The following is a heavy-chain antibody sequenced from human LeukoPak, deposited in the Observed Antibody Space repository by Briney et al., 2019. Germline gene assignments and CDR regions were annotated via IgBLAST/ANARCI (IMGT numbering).Heavy chain of an antibody. Sequence: SETLSLTCTVSGGSISSYYWSWIRQPAGKGLEWIGRIYTSGSTNYNPSLKSRVTMSVDTSKNQFSLKLSSVTAAGTAVYYCARDSSKYYDFWSGYNWFDPWGQGTLVTVSS. CDR2: IYTSGST. J-gene: IGHJ5*02. D-gene: IGHD3-3*01. V-gene: IGHV4-4*07. CDR3: ARDSSKYYDFWSGYNWFDP. CDR1: GGSISSYY.